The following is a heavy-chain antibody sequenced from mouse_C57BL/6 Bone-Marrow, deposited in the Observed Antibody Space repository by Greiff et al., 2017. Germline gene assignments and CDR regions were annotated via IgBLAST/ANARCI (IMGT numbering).Heavy chain of an antibody. CDR2: INPSSGYT. D-gene: IGHD1-1*01. CDR3: ARGDYYGSSYSDWYFDV. J-gene: IGHJ1*03. CDR1: GYTFTSYT. V-gene: IGHV1-4*01. Sequence: VQLVESGAELARPGASVKMSCKASGYTFTSYTMHWVKQRPGQGLEWIGYINPSSGYTKYNQKFKDKATLTADKSSSTAYMQLSSLTSEDSAVYYCARGDYYGSSYSDWYFDVWGTGTTVTVSS.